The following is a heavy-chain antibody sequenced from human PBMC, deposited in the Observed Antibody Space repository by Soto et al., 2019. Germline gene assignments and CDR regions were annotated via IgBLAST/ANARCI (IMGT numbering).Heavy chain of an antibody. V-gene: IGHV2-5*01. J-gene: IGHJ5*02. D-gene: IGHD1-20*01. CDR3: ASAYDWNCA. CDR1: GFSLTTIGVG. CDR2: IYWNDDI. Sequence: SGPTLVNPTQTLTLTCTFSGFSLTTIGVGVGWIRQPPGKALEWLASIYWNDDIRYSPSLKSRLTITKDTSKNQVLLTLTNMEPVDPAPYCCASAYDWNCAWGKGILVTVSS.